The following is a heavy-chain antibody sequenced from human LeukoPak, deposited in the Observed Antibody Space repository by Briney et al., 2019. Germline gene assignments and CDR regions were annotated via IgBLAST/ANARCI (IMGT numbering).Heavy chain of an antibody. CDR2: MYYSGST. J-gene: IGHJ4*02. V-gene: IGHV4-59*01. CDR1: SGSISGYY. D-gene: IGHD6-13*01. Sequence: SETLSLTCTVSSGSISGYYWSWIRQPPGKGLEWIGYMYYSGSTNYNPSLKSRVTISVDTSKNQFSLKLSSVTAADTAVYYCARLSSSWRADFDYWGQGTLVTVSS. CDR3: ARLSSSWRADFDY.